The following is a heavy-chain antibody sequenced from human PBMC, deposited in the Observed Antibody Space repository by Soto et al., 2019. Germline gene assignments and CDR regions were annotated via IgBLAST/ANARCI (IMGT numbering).Heavy chain of an antibody. D-gene: IGHD3-10*01. CDR2: INHSGST. CDR1: GGSISSGGYY. V-gene: IGHV4-39*07. CDR3: ARGRRSGSYYYT. J-gene: IGHJ5*02. Sequence: PSETLSLTCTVSGGSISSGGYYWSWIRQHPGKGLEWIGEINHSGSTNYNPSLKSRVTISVDTSKNQFSLKLSSVTAADTAVYYCARGRRSGSYYYTWGQGTLVTVSS.